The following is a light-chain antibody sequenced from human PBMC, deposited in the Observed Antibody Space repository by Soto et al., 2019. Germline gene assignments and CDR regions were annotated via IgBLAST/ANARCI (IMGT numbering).Light chain of an antibody. J-gene: IGLJ3*02. Sequence: QSVLTQPPSVSGTPGQGVSISCSGSNSNIGTNTLNWYQNRPGTVPRLLIYRYNQRPSGVPDRFSVSKSGTSASLAISRLQAEDEADYYCAAWDDSLSGQWVFGGGTKLTVL. CDR2: RYN. CDR1: NSNIGTNT. V-gene: IGLV1-44*01. CDR3: AAWDDSLSGQWV.